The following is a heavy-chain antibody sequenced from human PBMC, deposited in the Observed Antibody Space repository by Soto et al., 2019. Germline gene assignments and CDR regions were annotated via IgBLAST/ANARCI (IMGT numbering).Heavy chain of an antibody. Sequence: PSETLSLTSTVSGGSISSGDYYWSWIRQHPGKGLEWIGTIYFSGTTYYNPSLKSRVTISVDTSKNQFSLNLSSVTAADTAVYYCARRDRSGFSYWLDTWGQGTLVTVSS. V-gene: IGHV4-31*03. CDR3: ARRDRSGFSYWLDT. CDR2: IYFSGTT. J-gene: IGHJ5*02. D-gene: IGHD3-22*01. CDR1: GGSISSGDYY.